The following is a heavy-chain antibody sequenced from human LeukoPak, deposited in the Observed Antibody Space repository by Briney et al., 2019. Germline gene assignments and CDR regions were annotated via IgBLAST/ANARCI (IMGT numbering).Heavy chain of an antibody. D-gene: IGHD1-26*01. Sequence: ASVKVSCKASGYTFTSYGISWVRQAPGQGLEWMGWISAYNGNTNYAQKLQGRVTMTTDTSTSTAYMELRSLRSDDTAVYYCARDPVVGAVYNWFDPWGQGTLVTVSS. CDR1: GYTFTSYG. CDR3: ARDPVVGAVYNWFDP. CDR2: ISAYNGNT. V-gene: IGHV1-18*01. J-gene: IGHJ5*02.